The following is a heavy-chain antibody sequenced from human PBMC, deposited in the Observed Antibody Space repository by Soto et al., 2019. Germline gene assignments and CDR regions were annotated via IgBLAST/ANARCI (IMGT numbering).Heavy chain of an antibody. CDR3: AASLMRGDY. CDR1: GFTFSSYE. Sequence: GGSLRLSCAASGFTFSSYEMNWVRQAPGKGLEWVSHISSSGSTIYYADSVKGRFTISRDNAKNSLYLQMNSLRAEDTAVYYCAASLMRGDYWGQGTLGTVSS. V-gene: IGHV3-48*03. J-gene: IGHJ4*02. CDR2: ISSSGSTI. D-gene: IGHD2-2*01.